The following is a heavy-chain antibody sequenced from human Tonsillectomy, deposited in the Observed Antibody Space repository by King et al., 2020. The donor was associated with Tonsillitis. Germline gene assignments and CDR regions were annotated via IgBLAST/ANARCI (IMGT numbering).Heavy chain of an antibody. V-gene: IGHV3-30*19. CDR2: VSSDGSE. CDR1: GFTFSSYG. Sequence: VQLVESGGGVVQPGRSLRLSCAASGFTFSSYGMHWVRQAPGKGLEWVAVVSSDGSEYYADSVKGRFTISRDNPKNTLYLQMNSLRPEDTAVYFCARAPDYGRNSGDQYWGPGTLVTVSS. CDR3: ARAPDYGRNSGDQY. J-gene: IGHJ4*02. D-gene: IGHD4-23*01.